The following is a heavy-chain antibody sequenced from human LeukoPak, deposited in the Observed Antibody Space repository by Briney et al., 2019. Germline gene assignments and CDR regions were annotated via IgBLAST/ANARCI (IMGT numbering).Heavy chain of an antibody. J-gene: IGHJ5*02. CDR2: ISYDGSNK. D-gene: IGHD6-19*01. CDR3: ARDRRMEWLDPPNWFDP. V-gene: IGHV3-30-3*01. Sequence: GGSLRLSCAASGFTFSSYAMHWVRQAPGKGLEWVAVISYDGSNKYYADSVKGRFTISRDNSKNTLYLQMNSLRAEDTAVYYCARDRRMEWLDPPNWFDPWGQETLVTVSS. CDR1: GFTFSSYA.